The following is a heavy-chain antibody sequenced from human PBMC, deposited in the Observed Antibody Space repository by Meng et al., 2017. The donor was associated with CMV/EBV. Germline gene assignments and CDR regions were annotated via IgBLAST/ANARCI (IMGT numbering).Heavy chain of an antibody. J-gene: IGHJ4*01. CDR3: ARAWIAAADTLDY. CDR1: GFGFSSYS. V-gene: IGHV3-48*04. CDR2: INSSSSTI. Sequence: GESLKISCAASGFGFSSYSMNWVRQAPGKGLEWVSYINSSSSTIYYANSVKGRFTISRDNAKNSLYLQMNSLGAEDTAVYYCARAWIAAADTLDYWGQGTLVTVSS. D-gene: IGHD6-13*01.